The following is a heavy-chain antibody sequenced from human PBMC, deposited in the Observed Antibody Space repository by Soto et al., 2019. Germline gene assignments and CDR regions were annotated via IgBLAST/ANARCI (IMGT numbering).Heavy chain of an antibody. CDR3: ARGGMRFYSTSSERDY. Sequence: EVQLVESGGDLVQPEGSLRLSCTTSGFSFSSSWMHWVRQAPGKGLVWVSRISGDGRTTDYAEPLKGRFTISRDNAKNTGFLEMNSLRGEDKAVDYCARGGMRFYSTSSERDYWGRGTLVTVSS. D-gene: IGHD2-2*01. J-gene: IGHJ4*02. CDR2: ISGDGRTT. V-gene: IGHV3-74*01. CDR1: GFSFSSSW.